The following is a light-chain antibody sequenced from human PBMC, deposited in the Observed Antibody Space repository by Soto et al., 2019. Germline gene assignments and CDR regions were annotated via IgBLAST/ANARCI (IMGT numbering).Light chain of an antibody. CDR3: QSYDSSLSVHVV. J-gene: IGLJ2*01. Sequence: QSVLTQPPSVSGAPGQRVTISCTGSSSNIGAGYDVHWYQQVPGTAPQLLISANNNRPSGGPHLFSCSKSSTSASLLITGRQAEEEADYYCQSYDSSLSVHVVFGGGTKVTVL. CDR2: ANN. CDR1: SSNIGAGYD. V-gene: IGLV1-40*01.